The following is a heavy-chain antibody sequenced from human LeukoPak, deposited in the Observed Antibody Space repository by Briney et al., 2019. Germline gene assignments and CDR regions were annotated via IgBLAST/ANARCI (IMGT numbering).Heavy chain of an antibody. V-gene: IGHV4-59*12. D-gene: IGHD3-10*01. CDR2: IYYSGST. CDR1: GGSISSYY. Sequence: SETLSLTCTVSGGSISSYYWSWIRQPPGKGLEWIGYIYYSGSTNYNPSLKSRVTISVDTSKNQFSLKLSSVTAADTAVYYCARRVWFGYFDYWGQGTLVTVSS. CDR3: ARRVWFGYFDY. J-gene: IGHJ4*02.